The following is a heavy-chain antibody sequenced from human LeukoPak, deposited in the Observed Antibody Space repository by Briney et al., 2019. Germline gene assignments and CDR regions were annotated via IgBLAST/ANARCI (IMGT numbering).Heavy chain of an antibody. Sequence: SETLSLTCTVSGGSISSYYWSWIRQSPGKGLEWIDYIHDSDNTYYSPSLKSRVTISVDTSKNQFSLRVNSMTAADTAVYYCARGRRTIFGVVTPHFDYWGQGTLVTVSS. CDR2: IHDSDNT. CDR1: GGSISSYY. CDR3: ARGRRTIFGVVTPHFDY. D-gene: IGHD3-3*01. J-gene: IGHJ4*02. V-gene: IGHV4-59*01.